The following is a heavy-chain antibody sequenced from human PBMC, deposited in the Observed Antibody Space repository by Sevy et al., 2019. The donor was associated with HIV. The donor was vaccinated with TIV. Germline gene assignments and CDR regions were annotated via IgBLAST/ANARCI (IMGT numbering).Heavy chain of an antibody. D-gene: IGHD3-22*01. J-gene: IGHJ4*02. CDR3: ATSRSGYFDSSGYYIY. CDR1: GYSITNHW. V-gene: IGHV5-51*01. CDR2: MYPDDSET. Sequence: GESLKISCEGSGYSITNHWIGWVRHMPGKGLEWMGIMYPDDSETRYSPSFQGQVTFSADKSISTAYLQWSSLKASDTAMYYCATSRSGYFDSSGYYIYWGQGTMVTVSS.